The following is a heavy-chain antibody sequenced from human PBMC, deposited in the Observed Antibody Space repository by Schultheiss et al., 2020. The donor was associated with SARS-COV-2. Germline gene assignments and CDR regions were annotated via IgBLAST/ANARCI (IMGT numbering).Heavy chain of an antibody. J-gene: IGHJ6*02. CDR2: IYHSGST. CDR3: ASTTPLGYCSGGSCTDYYYYYGMDV. Sequence: SETLSLTCTVSGGSISSYYWGWIRQPPGKGLEWIGSIYHSGSTNYNPSLKSRVTISVDTSKNQFSLKLSSVTAADTAVYYCASTTPLGYCSGGSCTDYYYYYGMDVWGQGTTVTVSS. V-gene: IGHV4-59*01. D-gene: IGHD2-15*01. CDR1: GGSISSYY.